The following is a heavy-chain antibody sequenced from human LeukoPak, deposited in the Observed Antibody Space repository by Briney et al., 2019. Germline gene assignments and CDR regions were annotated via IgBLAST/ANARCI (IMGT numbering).Heavy chain of an antibody. CDR3: AKEYDSRGYGANFDN. CDR1: KFTFSNYG. V-gene: IGHV3-30*18. Sequence: SGGSLRLSCAASKFTFSNYGMHWVGQAPGKGLEWVAVISSSGAIQYYLESVKGRFTISRDNSGNTLYLQMNSLRPEDTAVYYCAKEYDSRGYGANFDNWGQGTLVTVSS. D-gene: IGHD3-10*01. CDR2: ISSSGAIQ. J-gene: IGHJ4*02.